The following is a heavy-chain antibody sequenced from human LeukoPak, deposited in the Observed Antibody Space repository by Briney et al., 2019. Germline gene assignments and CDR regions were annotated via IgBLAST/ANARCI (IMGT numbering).Heavy chain of an antibody. Sequence: SETVSLTCAVYGGSFSGYYWSWIRQPPGKGLEWIGEINHSGSTNYNPSLKSRVTISVDTSKNQFSLKLSSVTAADTAVYYCARRPDIVVVPAAIDYWGQGTLVTVSS. CDR2: INHSGST. CDR1: GGSFSGYY. CDR3: ARRPDIVVVPAAIDY. D-gene: IGHD2-2*01. J-gene: IGHJ4*02. V-gene: IGHV4-34*01.